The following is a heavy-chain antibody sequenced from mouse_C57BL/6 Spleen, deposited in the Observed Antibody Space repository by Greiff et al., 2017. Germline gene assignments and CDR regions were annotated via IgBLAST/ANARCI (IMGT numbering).Heavy chain of an antibody. D-gene: IGHD2-4*01. CDR1: GYTFPSYW. J-gene: IGHJ4*01. Sequence: VQLQQPGAELVKPGASVKLSCKASGYTFPSYWMHWVKQRPGQGLEWIGMIHPNSGSTNYNEKFKSKATLTVDKSSSTAYMQLSSLTSEDSAVYYCARGDYDVGYYAMDYWGQGTSVTVSS. CDR3: ARGDYDVGYYAMDY. CDR2: IHPNSGST. V-gene: IGHV1-64*01.